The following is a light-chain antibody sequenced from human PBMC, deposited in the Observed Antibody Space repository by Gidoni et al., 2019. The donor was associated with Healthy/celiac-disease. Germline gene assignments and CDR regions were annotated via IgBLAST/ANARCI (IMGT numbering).Light chain of an antibody. CDR1: QSISSW. CDR2: KAS. J-gene: IGKJ4*01. CDR3: QQYNSYPLT. Sequence: DIQMTHSHSTLSASVGDRVTITCRASQSISSWLAWYQQKPGKAPKLLIYKASSLESGVPSRFSGSGSGTEFTLTISSLQPDDFATYYCQQYNSYPLTFGGGTKVEIK. V-gene: IGKV1-5*03.